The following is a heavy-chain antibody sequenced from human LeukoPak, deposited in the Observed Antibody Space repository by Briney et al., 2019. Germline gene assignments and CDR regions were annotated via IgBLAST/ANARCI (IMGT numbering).Heavy chain of an antibody. V-gene: IGHV1-18*01. J-gene: IGHJ4*02. CDR2: ISAYNSAYNGNT. CDR1: GYPFTSYG. CDR3: AREYGSGSYTGIDY. Sequence: ASVEVSCKASGYPFTSYGVTWVRQAPGQGLEWMGWISAYNSAYNGNTHYAQKLQGRVTMTTDTSTNTGYMELRSLRSDDTAVYYCAREYGSGSYTGIDYWGQGTLVTVSS. D-gene: IGHD3-10*01.